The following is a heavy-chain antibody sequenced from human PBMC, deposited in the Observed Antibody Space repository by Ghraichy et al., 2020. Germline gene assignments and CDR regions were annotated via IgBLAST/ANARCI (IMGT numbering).Heavy chain of an antibody. Sequence: ASVKVSCKASGYTFTGYYIHWVRQAPGQGLEWMGWINPNSGGTNYAQKFQDRVTMTRDTSISTAYMELSRLRSYDTAIYYCARVVVGATNWFDPWGQGTLVTVSS. CDR2: INPNSGGT. V-gene: IGHV1-2*02. CDR3: ARVVVGATNWFDP. D-gene: IGHD1-26*01. CDR1: GYTFTGYY. J-gene: IGHJ5*02.